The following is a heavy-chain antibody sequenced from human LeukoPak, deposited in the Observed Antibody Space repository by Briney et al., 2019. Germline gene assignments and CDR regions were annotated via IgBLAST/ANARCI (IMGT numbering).Heavy chain of an antibody. Sequence: PSETLSLTCTVSGGSISSYYWSWIRQPPGKGLEWIGYIYYSGSTNYNPSLKSRVTISVDTSKNQFSLKLSSVTAADTAVYYCAGPDYYGSGSPPTYWGQGTLVTVSS. CDR3: AGPDYYGSGSPPTY. CDR1: GGSISSYY. CDR2: IYYSGST. J-gene: IGHJ4*02. D-gene: IGHD3-10*01. V-gene: IGHV4-59*01.